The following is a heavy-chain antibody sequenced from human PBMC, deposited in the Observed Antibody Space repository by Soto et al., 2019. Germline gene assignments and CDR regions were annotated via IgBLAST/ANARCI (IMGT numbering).Heavy chain of an antibody. V-gene: IGHV1-69*13. CDR2: IIPIFGTA. CDR1: GGTFSSYA. Sequence: GASVKVSCKASGGTFSSYAISWVRQAPGQGLEWMGGIIPIFGTANYAQKFQGRVTITADESTSTAYMELSSLRSEDTAVYYCARDWGSGIVVVEYGMDVWGQGTTVTVPS. D-gene: IGHD2-2*01. CDR3: ARDWGSGIVVVEYGMDV. J-gene: IGHJ6*02.